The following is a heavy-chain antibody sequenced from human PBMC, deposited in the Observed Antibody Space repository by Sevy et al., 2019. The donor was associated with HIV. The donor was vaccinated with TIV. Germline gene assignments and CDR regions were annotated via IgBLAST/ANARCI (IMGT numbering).Heavy chain of an antibody. D-gene: IGHD6-19*01. CDR1: GFTFTNYG. V-gene: IGHV3-23*01. J-gene: IGHJ4*02. CDR2: ISNSGANT. CDR3: AKEWTLLSDWYGEFDY. Sequence: GGSLRLSCAASGFTFTNYGMHWLRQAPGKGLEWVSGISNSGANTYYADSVRGRFTVSRDNSKNTVYLQLNSLRVEDTAIYYCAKEWTLLSDWYGEFDYWGQGTLVTVSS.